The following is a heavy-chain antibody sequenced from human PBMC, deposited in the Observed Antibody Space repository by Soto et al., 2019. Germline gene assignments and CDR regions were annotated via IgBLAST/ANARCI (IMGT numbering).Heavy chain of an antibody. D-gene: IGHD3-10*01. J-gene: IGHJ6*02. CDR3: ARARMVRGIIYYYGMDV. CDR1: GGSISSDGNY. V-gene: IGHV4-31*03. Sequence: QVQLQESGPGLVKSSQTLSLTCTVSGGSISSDGNYWSWIRQHPGKGLEWIGYIYYSGSTNYNPSLKIRVTISVDTSKNHFSLQLNSVTAADTAVYYCARARMVRGIIYYYGMDVWGQGTTVTVSS. CDR2: IYYSGST.